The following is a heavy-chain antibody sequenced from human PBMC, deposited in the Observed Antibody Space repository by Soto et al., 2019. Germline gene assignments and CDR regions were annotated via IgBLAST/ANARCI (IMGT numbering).Heavy chain of an antibody. V-gene: IGHV3-9*01. CDR3: ARDTDSDTWNDPFDY. J-gene: IGHJ4*02. CDR1: GFIFDDFA. Sequence: DVQLVESGGGLVQPGRSLRLSCAASGFIFDDFAMHWVRQAPGKGLEWVSGISWNSGSTDYAASVKGRFIISRDNARNFLYLQSNSLRPEDTALYYCARDTDSDTWNDPFDYWGQGALVIVS. CDR2: ISWNSGST. D-gene: IGHD1-1*01.